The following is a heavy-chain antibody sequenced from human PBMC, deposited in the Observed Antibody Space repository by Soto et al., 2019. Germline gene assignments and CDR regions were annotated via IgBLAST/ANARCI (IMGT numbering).Heavy chain of an antibody. D-gene: IGHD3-3*01. CDR1: GFTFSSYS. CDR3: ARGLAIFGVVSPFDY. CDR2: ISSSSSTI. V-gene: IGHV3-48*02. J-gene: IGHJ4*02. Sequence: GGSLRLSCAASGFTFSSYSMNWVRQAPGKGLEWVSYISSSSSTIYYADSVKGRFTISRDNAKNSLYLQMNSLRDEDTAVYYCARGLAIFGVVSPFDYWGQGTLVTVSS.